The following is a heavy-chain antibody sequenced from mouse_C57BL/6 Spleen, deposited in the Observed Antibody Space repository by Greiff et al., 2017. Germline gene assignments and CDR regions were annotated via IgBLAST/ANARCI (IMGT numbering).Heavy chain of an antibody. V-gene: IGHV10-1*01. Sequence: DVMLVESGGGLVQPKGSLKLSCAASGFSFNTYAMNWVRQAPGKGLEWVARIRSKSNNYATYYADSVKDRFTISRDDSESMLYLQMNNLKTEDTAMYYCVGGGGYPHAMDYWGQGTSVTVSS. J-gene: IGHJ4*01. CDR2: IRSKSNNYAT. CDR3: VGGGGYPHAMDY. D-gene: IGHD2-2*01. CDR1: GFSFNTYA.